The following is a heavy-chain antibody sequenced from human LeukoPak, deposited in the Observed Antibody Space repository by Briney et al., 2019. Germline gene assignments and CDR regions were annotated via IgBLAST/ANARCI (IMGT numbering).Heavy chain of an antibody. Sequence: PGGSLSLPCTASGLTLVDYPMSWVRRPPGRGREWEVFIRRKAYGGKTEYAASVKGRFTISRDDSKSIAYLQMNSLKTEDTAVYYCTRDRHYYDSSGYPRRYFDYWGQGTLVTVSS. V-gene: IGHV3-49*04. CDR2: IRRKAYGGKT. CDR3: TRDRHYYDSSGYPRRYFDY. J-gene: IGHJ4*02. D-gene: IGHD3-22*01. CDR1: GLTLVDYP.